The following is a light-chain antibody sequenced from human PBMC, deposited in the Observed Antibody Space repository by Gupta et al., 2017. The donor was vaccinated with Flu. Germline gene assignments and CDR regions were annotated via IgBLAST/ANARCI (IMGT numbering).Light chain of an antibody. CDR1: SSDVGGYNY. V-gene: IGLV2-14*01. Sequence: QSALTQPAYVSGSPGQSITISCTGTSSDVGGYNYVSRYQQHPGKAPKLLIYEVSNRPSGVSNRFSGSKSDNTASLTISGLQAEDGADYYCSSYTSSSTWAFGGGTKLTVL. CDR2: EVS. CDR3: SSYTSSSTWA. J-gene: IGLJ3*02.